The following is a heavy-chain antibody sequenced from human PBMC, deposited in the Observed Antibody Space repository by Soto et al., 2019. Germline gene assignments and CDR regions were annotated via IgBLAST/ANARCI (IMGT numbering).Heavy chain of an antibody. V-gene: IGHV3-23*01. CDR3: AKDRERGVQLWPHYYYGMDV. Sequence: VGSLRLSCAASGFTFSSYAMSWVRQAPGKGLEWVSAISGSGGSTYYADSVKGRFTISRDNSKNTLYLQMNSLRAEDTAVYYCAKDRERGVQLWPHYYYGMDVWGQGTTVTVSS. J-gene: IGHJ6*02. CDR1: GFTFSSYA. D-gene: IGHD5-18*01. CDR2: ISGSGGST.